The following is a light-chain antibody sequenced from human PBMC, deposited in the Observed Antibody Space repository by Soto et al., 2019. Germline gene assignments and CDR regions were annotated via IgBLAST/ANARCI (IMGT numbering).Light chain of an antibody. CDR3: QQGDIWPWT. V-gene: IGKV1-5*01. J-gene: IGKJ1*01. CDR2: DAS. Sequence: DIQMTQSPSSLSASVGDRVTITCRPSQSISTWLAWYQQKPGKAPKLLIYDASSLESGVPSRFSGGGSGTEFIFTISSLQPDDFATYYCQQGDIWPWTFGQGTKVDIK. CDR1: QSISTW.